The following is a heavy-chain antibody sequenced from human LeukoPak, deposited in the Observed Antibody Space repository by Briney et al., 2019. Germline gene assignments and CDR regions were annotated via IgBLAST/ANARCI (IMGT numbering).Heavy chain of an antibody. CDR2: IHSGGTT. Sequence: GGSLRLSCAASGFTVSNNYMSWVRQAPGKGLEWVSVIHSGGTTNYADSVQGRFTISRDNSKTTVYLHMISLRAEDTAVYYCARDSDSGYGPFASWGQGTLVTVSS. D-gene: IGHD5-12*01. CDR1: GFTVSNNY. CDR3: ARDSDSGYGPFAS. J-gene: IGHJ4*02. V-gene: IGHV3-53*01.